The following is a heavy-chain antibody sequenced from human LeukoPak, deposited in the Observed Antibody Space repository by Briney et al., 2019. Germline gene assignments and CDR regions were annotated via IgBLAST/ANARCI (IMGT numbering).Heavy chain of an antibody. CDR2: ISYDGSNK. CDR1: GFTFSSYG. Sequence: GGSLRLSCAASGFTFSSYGMHWVRQAPGKGLEWVAVISYDGSNKYYADSVEGRFTISRDNSKNTLYLQMNSLRAEDTAVYYCAKDHCGGDCSLFDYWGQGTLVTVSS. CDR3: AKDHCGGDCSLFDY. J-gene: IGHJ4*02. V-gene: IGHV3-30*18. D-gene: IGHD2-21*02.